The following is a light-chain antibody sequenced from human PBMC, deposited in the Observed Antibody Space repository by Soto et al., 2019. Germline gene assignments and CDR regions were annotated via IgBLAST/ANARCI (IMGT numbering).Light chain of an antibody. J-gene: IGKJ3*01. V-gene: IGKV3-20*01. Sequence: EIVLTQSPGTLSLSPGERATLSCRAGQSVSGSSLAWYQHKPGQPPRLLIYGSSNRAAGTPDRFSGSGSGTDLTLTISRPEPEDFAVYYCQQYGRPPYAFGPGTRVDV. CDR3: QQYGRPPYA. CDR1: QSVSGSS. CDR2: GSS.